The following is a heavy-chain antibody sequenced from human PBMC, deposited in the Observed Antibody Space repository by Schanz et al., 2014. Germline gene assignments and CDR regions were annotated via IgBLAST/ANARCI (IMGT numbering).Heavy chain of an antibody. CDR3: VRDTDYHFDY. CDR2: TSNDGSFT. Sequence: EVQVVESGGGLVQPGGSLRLSCAASAFALNNYDMTWVRQAPGKGLVWVSRTSNDGSFTTFADSVKGRFTISRDNAKNTLYLQMNSLRAEDTAVYYCVRDTDYHFDYWGQGTLVTVSS. CDR1: AFALNNYD. D-gene: IGHD4-17*01. V-gene: IGHV3-74*01. J-gene: IGHJ4*02.